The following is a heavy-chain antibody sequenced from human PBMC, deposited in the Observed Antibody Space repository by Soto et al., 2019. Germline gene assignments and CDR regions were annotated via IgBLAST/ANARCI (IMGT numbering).Heavy chain of an antibody. J-gene: IGHJ4*02. CDR2: VSHDGRNT. Sequence: VQLVESGGGVVQPGRSLRLSCAASGFTFSDDAMHWVRQAPGKGLEWVAVVSHDGRNTHYADSVKGRFTISRDTSKITVDLEMTSLRAEKTAVYYCATGGRQWLVTSDFNYWGPGALVTVSS. D-gene: IGHD6-19*01. V-gene: IGHV3-30*03. CDR3: ATGGRQWLVTSDFNY. CDR1: GFTFSDDA.